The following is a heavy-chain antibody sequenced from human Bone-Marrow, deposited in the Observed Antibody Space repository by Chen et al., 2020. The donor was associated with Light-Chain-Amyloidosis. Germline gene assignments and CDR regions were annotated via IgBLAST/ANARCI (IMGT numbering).Heavy chain of an antibody. Sequence: EVQLEQSGPEVKKPGESLKISCKGSGYTFPNYWSGWVRQMPGKGLEWMGGIYPDDSDARYSASFEGEVTISADKSITTAYLQWRSLKASDTAMYYCARRRDGYNFDYWGQGTLVTVSS. CDR1: GYTFPNYW. D-gene: IGHD5-12*01. V-gene: IGHV5-51*01. CDR2: IYPDDSDA. CDR3: ARRRDGYNFDY. J-gene: IGHJ4*02.